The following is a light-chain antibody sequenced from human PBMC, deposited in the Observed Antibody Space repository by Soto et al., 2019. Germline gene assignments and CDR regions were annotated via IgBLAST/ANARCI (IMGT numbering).Light chain of an antibody. Sequence: QSALTQPPSASGSPGQSVTISCTGTSSDVGGYNYVSWYQQHPGKAPKLMIYEVSERPSGVPDRFSGSKSSNTASLTVSGLQGEEEADYYCSSYAGSNNLVFGTGTKLTVL. CDR1: SSDVGGYNY. V-gene: IGLV2-8*01. CDR3: SSYAGSNNLV. CDR2: EVS. J-gene: IGLJ1*01.